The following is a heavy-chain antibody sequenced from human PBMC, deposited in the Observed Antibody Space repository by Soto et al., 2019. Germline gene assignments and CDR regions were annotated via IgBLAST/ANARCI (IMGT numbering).Heavy chain of an antibody. D-gene: IGHD4-17*01. CDR2: IIPLFGIT. V-gene: IGHV1-69*13. CDR3: AKTGGDYETYYFDN. J-gene: IGHJ4*02. CDR1: GGTLSNYA. Sequence: ASVKVSCKASGGTLSNYAISWVRQAPGQGLEWMGGIIPLFGITKYASKFQGRATLTADESTGTTYMDLRSLRPDDTAVYYCAKTGGDYETYYFDNWGQGTRVTVSS.